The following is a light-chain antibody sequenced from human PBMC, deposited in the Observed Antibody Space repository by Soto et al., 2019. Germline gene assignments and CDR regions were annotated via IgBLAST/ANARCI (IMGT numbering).Light chain of an antibody. V-gene: IGKV3D-20*02. Sequence: EIVLTQSPGTLSLSPGERATLSCRASQSVSNNYLAWYQQKPGQAPRLLIYGASNRATGTPARFSGSGSGTDFTLTISSLEPEDVAVYHCQQRSNWPSITFGQGTRLEIK. CDR1: QSVSNNY. CDR2: GAS. J-gene: IGKJ5*01. CDR3: QQRSNWPSIT.